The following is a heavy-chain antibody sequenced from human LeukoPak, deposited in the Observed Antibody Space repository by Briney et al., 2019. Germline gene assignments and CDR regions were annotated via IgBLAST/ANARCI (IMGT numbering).Heavy chain of an antibody. CDR3: ARGSFSADAPLVLDYFHH. J-gene: IGHJ1*01. CDR1: GYTFTGYY. Sequence: GASVKVSCKASGYTFTGYYIHWVRQAPGQGLEWMGWINPNSGGTNYAQKFQGRVTMTRDTSISTVYMELSRLRADDTAVYYCARGSFSADAPLVLDYFHHWGQGTLVTDSS. D-gene: IGHD5-18*01. V-gene: IGHV1-2*02. CDR2: INPNSGGT.